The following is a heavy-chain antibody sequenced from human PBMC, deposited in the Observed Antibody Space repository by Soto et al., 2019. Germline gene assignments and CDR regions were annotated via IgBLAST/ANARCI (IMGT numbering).Heavy chain of an antibody. Sequence: QVQLVQSGAEVQKPGSSVKVSCKASGGTFSSYAISWVRQAPGQGLEWMGGIIPIFGTANYAQKFQGRVTITADESTSTAYMELCSLRSEDTAVYYCAINYYGSGSYGERRYYYYGMDVWGQGTTVTVSS. CDR1: GGTFSSYA. D-gene: IGHD3-10*01. CDR3: AINYYGSGSYGERRYYYYGMDV. V-gene: IGHV1-69*01. CDR2: IIPIFGTA. J-gene: IGHJ6*02.